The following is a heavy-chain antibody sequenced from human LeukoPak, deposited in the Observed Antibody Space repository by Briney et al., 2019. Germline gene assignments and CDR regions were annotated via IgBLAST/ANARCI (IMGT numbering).Heavy chain of an antibody. CDR1: GFTFSSYG. CDR2: IWYDGSNK. V-gene: IGHV3-33*01. CDR3: ARDDYYDTYAFDI. J-gene: IGHJ3*02. D-gene: IGHD3-22*01. Sequence: GGSLRLSCAASGFTFSSYGMHWVRQAPGKGLEWVAVIWYDGSNKYYADSVKGRFTISRDNSKNTLYLQMNSLRAEDTAVYYCARDDYYDTYAFDIWGQGTMVTVSS.